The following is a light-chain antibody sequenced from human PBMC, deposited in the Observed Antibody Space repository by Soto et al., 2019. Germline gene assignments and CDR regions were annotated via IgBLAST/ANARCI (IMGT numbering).Light chain of an antibody. CDR3: QQYNDWLWT. CDR2: GAS. Sequence: EIVMPQSTATLSVSPGERATLSCRASQSVSSNLAWYQQKPGQAPRLLIYGASTRATGIPARFSGSGSGTEFTLTISSLQSEDFAVYYCQQYNDWLWTFGQGTKVDIK. J-gene: IGKJ1*01. CDR1: QSVSSN. V-gene: IGKV3-15*01.